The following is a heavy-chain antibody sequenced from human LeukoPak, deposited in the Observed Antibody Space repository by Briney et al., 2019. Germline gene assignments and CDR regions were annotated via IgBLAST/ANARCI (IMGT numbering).Heavy chain of an antibody. Sequence: GGSLRLSCAASGFTFSSDSMNWVRQAPGRGLEWVSSISSSSSYIYYADSVKGRFTISRDNAKNSLYLQMNSLRAEDTAVYYCAREALQAFEFDYWGQGTLVTVSS. D-gene: IGHD3-9*01. CDR1: GFTFSSDS. CDR3: AREALQAFEFDY. CDR2: ISSSSSYI. J-gene: IGHJ4*02. V-gene: IGHV3-21*01.